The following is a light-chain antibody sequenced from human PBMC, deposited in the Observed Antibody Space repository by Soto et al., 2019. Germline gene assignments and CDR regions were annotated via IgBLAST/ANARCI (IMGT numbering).Light chain of an antibody. CDR2: DVS. CDR3: SSYTSSRYV. CDR1: SSDVGGYNY. J-gene: IGLJ1*01. V-gene: IGLV2-14*01. Sequence: QSALTQSASVSGSPGQSITISCNGTSSDVGGYNYVSWYQQHPGKAPKLMIYDVSNRPSGVSNRFSGSKSGNTASLTISGLQAEDEADYYCSSYTSSRYVFGTGTKLTVL.